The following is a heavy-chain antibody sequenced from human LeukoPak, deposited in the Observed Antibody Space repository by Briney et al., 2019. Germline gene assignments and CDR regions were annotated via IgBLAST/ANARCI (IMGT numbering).Heavy chain of an antibody. CDR2: RFNSDKSGSV. J-gene: IGHJ4*02. CDR3: ARVPSGDNGGYFDS. V-gene: IGHV4-39*01. CDR1: GDSISSTIYY. Sequence: SETLSLTCIVSGDSISSTIYYWGWVRQPPGKGLEWMAIRFNSDKSGSVYYNPSLESRVTISLDTSQNQFSLKLSSVTAADTAVYYCARVPSGDNGGYFDSWGQGTLVTVSS. D-gene: IGHD4-17*01.